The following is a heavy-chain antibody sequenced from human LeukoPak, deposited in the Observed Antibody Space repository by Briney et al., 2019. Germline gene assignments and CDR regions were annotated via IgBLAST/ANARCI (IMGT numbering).Heavy chain of an antibody. D-gene: IGHD3-22*01. CDR1: GGSISSGSYY. Sequence: SETLSLTCTVSGGSISSGSYYWSWIRQPAGKGLEWIGRIYTSGSTNYNPSLKSRVTISVDTSKNQFSLKLSSVTAADTAVYYCARATYYYDSSGPYYFDYWGQGTLVTVSS. J-gene: IGHJ4*02. CDR2: IYTSGST. V-gene: IGHV4-61*02. CDR3: ARATYYYDSSGPYYFDY.